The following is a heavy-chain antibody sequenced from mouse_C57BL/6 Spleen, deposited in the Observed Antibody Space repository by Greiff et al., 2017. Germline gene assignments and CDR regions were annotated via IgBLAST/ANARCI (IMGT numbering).Heavy chain of an antibody. V-gene: IGHV1-19*01. Sequence: VQLQQSGPVLVKPGASVKMSCKASGYTFTDYYMNWVKQSHGKSLEWIGVINPYNGGTSYNQKFKGKATLTVDKSSSTAYMELNSLTSEDSAVXYCARRRDGYYYAMDYWGQGTSVTVSS. D-gene: IGHD2-3*01. CDR2: INPYNGGT. J-gene: IGHJ4*01. CDR3: ARRRDGYYYAMDY. CDR1: GYTFTDYY.